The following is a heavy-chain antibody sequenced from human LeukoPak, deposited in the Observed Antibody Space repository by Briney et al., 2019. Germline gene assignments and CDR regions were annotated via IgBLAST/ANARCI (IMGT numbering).Heavy chain of an antibody. D-gene: IGHD3/OR15-3a*01. V-gene: IGHV1-24*01. CDR3: ATLLDSFWSGHSVPPEDY. CDR1: ENRLTQLP. Sequence: ASVRVSCKLSENRLTQLPMHWVRQAPGEGPEWVGGFRPENDVPIYAQKFQGRVAMTTDTSTDTAYMELRSLKSDDTAVYFCATLLDSFWSGHSVPPEDYWGQGTLVTVSS. CDR2: FRPENDVP. J-gene: IGHJ4*02.